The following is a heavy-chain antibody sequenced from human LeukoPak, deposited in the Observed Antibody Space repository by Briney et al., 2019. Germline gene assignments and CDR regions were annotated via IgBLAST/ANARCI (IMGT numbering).Heavy chain of an antibody. Sequence: PGGSLRLSCAASGFTFSSYWMHWVRQAPGKGLVWVPRINSDGSSTSYADSVKGRFTISRDNAKNTLYLQMNSLRAEDTAVYYCAREEQWLDYGMDVWGQGTTVTVSS. J-gene: IGHJ6*02. CDR2: INSDGSST. CDR3: AREEQWLDYGMDV. CDR1: GFTFSSYW. V-gene: IGHV3-74*01. D-gene: IGHD6-19*01.